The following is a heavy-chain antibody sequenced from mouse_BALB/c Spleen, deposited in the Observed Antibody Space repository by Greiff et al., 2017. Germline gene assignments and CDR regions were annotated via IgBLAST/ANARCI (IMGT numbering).Heavy chain of an antibody. Sequence: VQLQQPGAELVKPGAPVKLSCKASGYTFTSYWMNWVKPRPGRGLEWIGRIDPSDSETHYNQKFKDKATLTVDKSSSTAYIQLSSLTSEDSAVYYCARRAVYFYAMDYWGQGTSVTVSS. J-gene: IGHJ4*01. CDR2: IDPSDSET. CDR3: ARRAVYFYAMDY. V-gene: IGHV1-69*02. CDR1: GYTFTSYW. D-gene: IGHD2-1*01.